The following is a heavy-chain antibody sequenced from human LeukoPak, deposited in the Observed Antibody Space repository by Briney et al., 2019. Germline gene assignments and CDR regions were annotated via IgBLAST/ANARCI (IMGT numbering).Heavy chain of an antibody. J-gene: IGHJ6*03. CDR1: GGSISSYY. CDR2: IYYSGST. Sequence: SETLSLTCTVSGGSISSYYWSWIRQPPGKGLEWVGYIYYSGSTNYNPSLKSRVTISVDPSKNQFSLKLSSVTAADTAVYYCARASGEVVVVPAATDDYYMDVWGKGTTVTVSS. D-gene: IGHD2-2*01. V-gene: IGHV4-59*01. CDR3: ARASGEVVVVPAATDDYYMDV.